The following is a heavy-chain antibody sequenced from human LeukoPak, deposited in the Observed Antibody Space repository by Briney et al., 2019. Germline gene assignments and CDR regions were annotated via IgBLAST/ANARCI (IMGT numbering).Heavy chain of an antibody. CDR3: ARESGRDFAD. V-gene: IGHV1-8*01. J-gene: IGHJ4*02. CDR2: MNPNSGNT. CDR1: GYTFTSYD. D-gene: IGHD2-21*01. Sequence: ASVKVSCKASGYTFTSYDINWVRQATGQGLEWMGWMNPNSGNTGYAQKFQGKLTMTTETSTSTAYMELRSLRSDDTAVYYCARESGRDFADWGQGTLVTVSS.